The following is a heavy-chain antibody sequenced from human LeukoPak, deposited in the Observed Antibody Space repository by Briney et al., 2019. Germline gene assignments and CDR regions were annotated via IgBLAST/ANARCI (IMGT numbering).Heavy chain of an antibody. Sequence: PSETLSLTRSVSGGSVSSYYWSWIWQSPGKGLEWIGDIHNSGRTKYNPSLKSRVTGFVDTSKNQVSLRLSSVTAADTAVYYCARHGTISSESYFDYWGQGALVTVSS. J-gene: IGHJ4*02. V-gene: IGHV4-59*08. CDR2: IHNSGRT. D-gene: IGHD1-14*01. CDR1: GGSVSSYY. CDR3: ARHGTISSESYFDY.